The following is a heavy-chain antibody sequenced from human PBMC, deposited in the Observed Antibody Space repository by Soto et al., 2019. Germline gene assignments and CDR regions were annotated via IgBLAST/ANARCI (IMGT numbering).Heavy chain of an antibody. J-gene: IGHJ4*02. V-gene: IGHV3-23*01. CDR1: GGSVNSPNYY. Sequence: ETLSLTCTVSGGSVNSPNYYWGWIRQPPGKGLEWVSAISGSGGSTYYADSVKGRFTISRDNSKNTLYLQMNSLRAEDTDVYYCANVLSGRGFDYWGQGTLVT. D-gene: IGHD1-26*01. CDR3: ANVLSGRGFDY. CDR2: ISGSGGST.